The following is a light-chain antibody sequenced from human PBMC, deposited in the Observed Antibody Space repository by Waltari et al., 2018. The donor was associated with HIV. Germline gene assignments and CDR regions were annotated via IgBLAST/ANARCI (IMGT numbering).Light chain of an antibody. V-gene: IGKV3-20*01. Sequence: IVLTQSPGTLSLSPGERATLSCRASQSVSSSYLAWYQQKPGQAPRLLIYGASSRATGTPDRFGGSGSGTDFTLTISRLEPEDFAVYYCQQYGTSCTFGQGTRLEIK. CDR2: GAS. J-gene: IGKJ5*01. CDR1: QSVSSSY. CDR3: QQYGTSCT.